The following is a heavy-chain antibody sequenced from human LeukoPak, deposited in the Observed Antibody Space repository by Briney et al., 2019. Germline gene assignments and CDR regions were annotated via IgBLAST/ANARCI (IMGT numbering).Heavy chain of an antibody. D-gene: IGHD3-10*01. Sequence: SETLSLTCTVSGGSISSYYWSWLRQPPGKGLEWIGYIYYSGSTNYNPSLKSRVTISVDTSKNQVSLNLRSVTAADTAVYYCSTGMLRGLAPVFLDYWGQGTLVTVSS. CDR2: IYYSGST. CDR3: STGMLRGLAPVFLDY. V-gene: IGHV4-59*12. J-gene: IGHJ4*02. CDR1: GGSISSYY.